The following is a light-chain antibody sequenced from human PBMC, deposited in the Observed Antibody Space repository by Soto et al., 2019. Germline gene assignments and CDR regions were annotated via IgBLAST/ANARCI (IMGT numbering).Light chain of an antibody. CDR2: SHN. CDR1: TSNIGAGYD. V-gene: IGLV1-40*01. Sequence: QSVLTQPPSVSGAPGQRVTISCTGSTSNIGAGYDVHWYQQLPGAAPRLLISSHNNRPSGVPDRFFGSKSGTSASLTIIGLQAEDEGDDYCQSYDSSMSGSGVFGGGTKLTVL. J-gene: IGLJ3*02. CDR3: QSYDSSMSGSGV.